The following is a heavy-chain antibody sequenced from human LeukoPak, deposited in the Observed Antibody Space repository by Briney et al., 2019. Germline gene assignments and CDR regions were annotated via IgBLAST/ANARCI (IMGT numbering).Heavy chain of an antibody. V-gene: IGHV3-7*01. Sequence: GGPLRLSCAASGFTFSDYWMNWVRQAPGKGLEWVANIGQDGGGKYYLDSVKGRFTISRDNAKSSLYLQIDSLRAEDTAVYYCARGDWAPFDYWGQGSLLTVSS. CDR2: IGQDGGGK. J-gene: IGHJ4*02. CDR1: GFTFSDYW. D-gene: IGHD2-21*02. CDR3: ARGDWAPFDY.